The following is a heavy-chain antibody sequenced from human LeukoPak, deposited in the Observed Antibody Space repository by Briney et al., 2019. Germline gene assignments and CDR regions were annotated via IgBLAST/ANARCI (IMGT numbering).Heavy chain of an antibody. CDR3: ARDRYSGSYALYYYYGMDV. V-gene: IGHV1-69*01. CDR1: GGTFSSYA. Sequence: GASVKVSGKTSGGTFSSYAISWVRQAPGQGLEWMGGIIPIFGTANYAQKFQGRVTITADESTSTAYMELSSLRSEDTAVYYCARDRYSGSYALYYYYGMDVWGQGTTVTVSS. D-gene: IGHD1-26*01. CDR2: IIPIFGTA. J-gene: IGHJ6*02.